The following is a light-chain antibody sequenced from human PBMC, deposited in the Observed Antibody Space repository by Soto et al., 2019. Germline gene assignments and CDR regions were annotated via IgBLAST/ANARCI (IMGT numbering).Light chain of an antibody. CDR2: EVT. CDR1: SSDVGGYDY. V-gene: IGLV2-14*01. CDR3: SSYTTTSTYV. J-gene: IGLJ1*01. Sequence: QSVRTQPASVSGSPGQSVTISCTGTSSDVGGYDYVSWYQQHPGKAPKFMIYEVTNRPSGVSHRFSGSKSGNTASLTISGLQAEDEADYYCSSYTTTSTYVFGTGTKVTVL.